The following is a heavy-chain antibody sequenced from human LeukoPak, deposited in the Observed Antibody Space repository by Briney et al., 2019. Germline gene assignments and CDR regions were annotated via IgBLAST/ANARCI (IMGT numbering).Heavy chain of an antibody. CDR3: ARDPVHSSGWFAVSYYYMDV. J-gene: IGHJ6*03. V-gene: IGHV4-31*03. CDR1: GGSISSGGYY. CDR2: IYYSGST. Sequence: SETLSLTCTVSGGSISSGGYYWSWIRQHPGKGLEWIGYIYYSGSTYYNPSLKSRVTISVDTSKNQFSLKLSSVTAADTAVYYCARDPVHSSGWFAVSYYYMDVWGKGTTVTVSS. D-gene: IGHD6-19*01.